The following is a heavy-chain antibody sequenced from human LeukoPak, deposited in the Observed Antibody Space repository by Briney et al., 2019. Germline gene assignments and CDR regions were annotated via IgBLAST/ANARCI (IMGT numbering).Heavy chain of an antibody. D-gene: IGHD1-7*01. CDR1: GFTLSSYA. CDR2: ISGNAGST. J-gene: IGHJ4*02. Sequence: PGGSLRLSCTASGFTLSSYAMSWVRQAPGKGLEWVSLISGNAGSTYYADSVKGRFTISRDITKNTLYLQMNSLRAEDTAVYYCAREDHFNWNYSYWGQGTLVTVSS. V-gene: IGHV3-23*01. CDR3: AREDHFNWNYSY.